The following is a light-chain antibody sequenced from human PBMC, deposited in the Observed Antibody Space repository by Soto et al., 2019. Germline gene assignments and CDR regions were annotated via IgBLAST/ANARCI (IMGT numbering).Light chain of an antibody. V-gene: IGKV3-15*01. Sequence: EIVMTQSPATLSVSPGERATLSCRASQSVRSSLAWYQQKPGQAPRLLIYGASTRATGIPDRFSGSGSGTESSLPISSLQSEDFAVYYCQQYNNWWTFGQGTKVEIK. CDR1: QSVRSS. CDR3: QQYNNWWT. J-gene: IGKJ1*01. CDR2: GAS.